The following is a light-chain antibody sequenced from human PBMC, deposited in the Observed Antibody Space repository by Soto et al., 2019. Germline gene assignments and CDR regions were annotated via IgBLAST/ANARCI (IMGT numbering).Light chain of an antibody. CDR2: GDT. CDR1: SSDIGAGYG. V-gene: IGLV1-40*01. CDR3: QSYDSSLSTYV. J-gene: IGLJ1*01. Sequence: QSVLTQPPSVSGAPGQKVTVSCSGSSSDIGAGYGVHWYQHLPGTAPKLLIYGDTNRPSGVPDRFSGSKSGTSASLAITGLQAEDEADYYCQSYDSSLSTYVFGTGTKLTVL.